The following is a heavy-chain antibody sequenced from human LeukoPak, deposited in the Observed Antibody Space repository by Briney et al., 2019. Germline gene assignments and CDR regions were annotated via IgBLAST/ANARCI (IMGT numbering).Heavy chain of an antibody. D-gene: IGHD4-17*01. V-gene: IGHV3-21*04. CDR2: ISSSSSYI. Sequence: GGSLRLSCAASGFTFSSYSMNWVRQAPGKGLEWVSSISSSSSYIYYADSVKGRFTISRDNAKNSLYLQMNSLRAEDTAVYYCAKFSTTVTTLFENWFDPWGQGTLVTASS. CDR1: GFTFSSYS. CDR3: AKFSTTVTTLFENWFDP. J-gene: IGHJ5*02.